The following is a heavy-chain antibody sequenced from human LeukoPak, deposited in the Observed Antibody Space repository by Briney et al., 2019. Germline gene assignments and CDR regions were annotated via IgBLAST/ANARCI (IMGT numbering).Heavy chain of an antibody. CDR1: GIAFSTYW. CDR3: ARRTAITAGIDF. Sequence: PGGSLRLSCTASGIAFSTYWMFWVRQAPGKGLVWVSQINPRGASTTYGDPAKGRFTASRDNAKNALHLQMNTLRIDDTAVYYCARRTAITAGIDFWGQGTLVTVSS. D-gene: IGHD6-19*01. J-gene: IGHJ4*02. CDR2: INPRGAST. V-gene: IGHV3-74*01.